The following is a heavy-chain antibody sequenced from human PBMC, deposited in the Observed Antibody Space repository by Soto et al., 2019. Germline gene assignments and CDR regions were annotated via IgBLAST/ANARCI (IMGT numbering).Heavy chain of an antibody. J-gene: IGHJ4*02. CDR3: ARDWGYGDPY. CDR1: GFTFSSYN. CDR2: ISSSSSYI. D-gene: IGHD4-17*01. V-gene: IGHV3-21*01. Sequence: EVQLVESGGGLVKPGGSLRLSCAASGFTFSSYNMNWVRQAPGKGLEWVSSISSSSSYIYYADSLKGRFTISRDNAKNSLYLQMNRLRPEDTAVYYCARDWGYGDPYWGQGTLVSVSS.